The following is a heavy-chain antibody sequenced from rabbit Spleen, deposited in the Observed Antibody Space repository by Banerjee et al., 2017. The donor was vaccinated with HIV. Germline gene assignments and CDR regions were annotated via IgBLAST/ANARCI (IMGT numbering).Heavy chain of an antibody. J-gene: IGHJ6*01. D-gene: IGHD1-1*01. V-gene: IGHV1S45*01. CDR2: IYAGSGST. CDR3: ARSHINDGTYFVL. CDR1: GFSFSSSYY. Sequence: QEQLVESGGGLVQPEGSLTLTCTASGFSFSSSYYMCWVRQAPGKGLEWIGCIYAGSGSTYYANWVNGRFTISKTSSTVDLKMTSLTAADTATYFCARSHINDGTYFVLWGPGTLVTVS.